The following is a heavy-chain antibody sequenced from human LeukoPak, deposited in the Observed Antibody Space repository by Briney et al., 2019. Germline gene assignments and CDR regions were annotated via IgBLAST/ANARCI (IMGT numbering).Heavy chain of an antibody. V-gene: IGHV4-59*01. Sequence: SETLSLTCTVSGDSISTYYWSWIRQPPGKGLEWLAYIDYRGSTTYNPSLRSRVTISVDTSRNQFSLKLYSVTAADTAVYYCARRLSGNSPDYYHYYGMDVWGQGATVTVSS. J-gene: IGHJ6*02. CDR2: IDYRGST. CDR1: GDSISTYY. CDR3: ARRLSGNSPDYYHYYGMDV. D-gene: IGHD1-14*01.